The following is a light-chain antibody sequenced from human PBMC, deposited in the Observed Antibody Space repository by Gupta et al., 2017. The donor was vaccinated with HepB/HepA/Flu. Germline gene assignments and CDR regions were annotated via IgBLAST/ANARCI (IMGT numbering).Light chain of an antibody. CDR2: DAS. CDR1: QSVNNY. V-gene: IGKV3-11*01. J-gene: IGKJ5*01. CDR3: QQRQYWPPVT. Sequence: VLTQSPDTLSLSPGERATLSCRASQSVNNYLAWYQHKPGQAPRLLIYDASNRATGIPARFSGGGSGKDFTLTISSREQEDFAVYYCQQRQYWPPVTFGQGTXLEIK.